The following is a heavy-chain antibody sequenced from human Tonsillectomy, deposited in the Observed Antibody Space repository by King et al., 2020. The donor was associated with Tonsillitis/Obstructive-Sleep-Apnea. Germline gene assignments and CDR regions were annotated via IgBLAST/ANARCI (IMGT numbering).Heavy chain of an antibody. CDR3: ARGRYCSGVNCYPYFRDFDF. V-gene: IGHV3-30*01. Sequence: VQLVESGGGVVQPGRSLRLSCVASGFTFSSYVMHWVRQSPGKGLEWVAVMSYDGNNIYFADSVKGRFIISRDNAKNTLFLQMNSLRGDDTAVYYCARGRYCSGVNCYPYFRDFDFWGQGTMVIVSS. J-gene: IGHJ3*01. D-gene: IGHD2-15*01. CDR2: MSYDGNNI. CDR1: GFTFSSYV.